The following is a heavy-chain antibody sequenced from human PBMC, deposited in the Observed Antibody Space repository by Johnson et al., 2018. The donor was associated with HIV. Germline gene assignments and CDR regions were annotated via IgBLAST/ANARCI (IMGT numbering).Heavy chain of an antibody. Sequence: VQLVESGGGLVQVGGSLRLSCAASGFTFSNYPMHWVRQAPGKGLEWVAVISFDGSNKYYADSVKGRFTISRDNSKNTLYLQMNSLRAEDTAVYYCAKEKNGYHWTFDIWGQGTMVTVSS. J-gene: IGHJ3*02. V-gene: IGHV3-30*04. CDR3: AKEKNGYHWTFDI. CDR2: ISFDGSNK. CDR1: GFTFSNYP. D-gene: IGHD5-24*01.